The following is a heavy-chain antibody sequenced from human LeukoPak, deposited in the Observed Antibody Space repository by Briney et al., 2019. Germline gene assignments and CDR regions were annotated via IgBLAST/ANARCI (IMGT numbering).Heavy chain of an antibody. CDR2: IWYDGSNK. J-gene: IGHJ3*02. V-gene: IGHV3-33*01. Sequence: GGSLRLSCAAPGFTFSSYGMHWVRQAPGKGLEWVAVIWYDGSNKYYADSVKGRFTISRDNSKNTLYLQMNSLRAEDTAVYYCAREGASGAFDIWGQGTMVTVSS. CDR1: GFTFSSYG. D-gene: IGHD6-19*01. CDR3: AREGASGAFDI.